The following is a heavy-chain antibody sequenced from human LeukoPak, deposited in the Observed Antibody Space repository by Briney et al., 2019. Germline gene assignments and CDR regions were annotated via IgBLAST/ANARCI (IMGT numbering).Heavy chain of an antibody. CDR2: INTNTGNP. V-gene: IGHV7-4-1*02. CDR3: VRDGDTAMEARFDD. J-gene: IGHJ4*02. Sequence: WASVKVSCKASGYTFTTYAMNWVRQAPGQGLEWMGWINTNTGNPTYAQGFTGRFVFSLDTSVSTAYLQISSLKAEDTAVYYCVRDGDTAMEARFDDWGQGTLVTVSS. D-gene: IGHD5-18*01. CDR1: GYTFTTYA.